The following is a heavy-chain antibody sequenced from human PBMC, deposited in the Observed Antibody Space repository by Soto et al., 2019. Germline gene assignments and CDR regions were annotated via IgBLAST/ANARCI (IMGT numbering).Heavy chain of an antibody. CDR1: GYTFPSYG. Sequence: ASVKVSCKASGYTFPSYGISWVRQAPGQGLEWMGWISAYNGNTNHAQKLQGRVTMTTDTSTSTAYMELRSLRSDDTAVYYCARGGLYSSSWYYGYWGQGTLVTVSS. CDR2: ISAYNGNT. J-gene: IGHJ4*02. V-gene: IGHV1-18*04. D-gene: IGHD6-13*01. CDR3: ARGGLYSSSWYYGY.